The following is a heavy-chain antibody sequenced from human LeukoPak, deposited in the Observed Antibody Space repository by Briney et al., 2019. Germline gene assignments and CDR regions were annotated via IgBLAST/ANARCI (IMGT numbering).Heavy chain of an antibody. CDR3: ARHPYSSYCTSTHRYRWFDP. D-gene: IGHD2-2*01. CDR2: IYPGDSDT. J-gene: IGHJ5*02. Sequence: PGESLKISCKGSGYSFTSYWIGWARQMPGKGLELMGIIYPGDSDTKYSPSFQGQVTISADKSISTAYLQWSSLKASDTAMYYCARHPYSSYCTSTHRYRWFDPWGQGTLVTVSS. V-gene: IGHV5-51*01. CDR1: GYSFTSYW.